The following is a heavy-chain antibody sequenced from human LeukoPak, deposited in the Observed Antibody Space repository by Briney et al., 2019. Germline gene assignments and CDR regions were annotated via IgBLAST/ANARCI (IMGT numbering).Heavy chain of an antibody. V-gene: IGHV4-59*01. CDR1: GGSISSYY. CDR3: AREGGNY. J-gene: IGHJ4*02. Sequence: SETLSLTCTVSGGSISSYYWSWIRQPPGKGLEWIGYIYYSGSTNYNPSLKGRVTISVDTSKNQYSLKLSSVTAADTAVYYCAREGGNYWGQGTLVTVSS. CDR2: IYYSGST. D-gene: IGHD4-23*01.